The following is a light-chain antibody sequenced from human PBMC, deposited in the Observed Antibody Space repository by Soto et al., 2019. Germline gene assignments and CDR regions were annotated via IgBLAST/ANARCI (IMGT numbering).Light chain of an antibody. J-gene: IGKJ1*01. CDR1: QKISTW. CDR3: QQYNSHSSWT. V-gene: IGKV1-5*03. Sequence: DIQMSKPASALCAYVGGRVIITCRARQKISTWLAWNQQKPGKAPKLLIYKASTLEDGVPSRCSGSGSGTEFTLTISGLQPDDFATYYCQQYNSHSSWTFGQGTKVDIK. CDR2: KAS.